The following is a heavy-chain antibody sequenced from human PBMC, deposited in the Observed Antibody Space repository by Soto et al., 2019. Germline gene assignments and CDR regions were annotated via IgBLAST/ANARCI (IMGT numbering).Heavy chain of an antibody. CDR2: IWYDGSNK. V-gene: IGHV3-33*01. CDR3: ARDRVYCSSTSCPHAWFDP. J-gene: IGHJ5*02. Sequence: PGGSLRLSCAASGFTFSSYGMHWVRQAPGKGLEWVAVIWYDGSNKYYADSVKGRFTISRDNSKNTLYLQMNSLRAEDTAVYYCARDRVYCSSTSCPHAWFDPWGQGTLVTVSS. D-gene: IGHD2-2*01. CDR1: GFTFSSYG.